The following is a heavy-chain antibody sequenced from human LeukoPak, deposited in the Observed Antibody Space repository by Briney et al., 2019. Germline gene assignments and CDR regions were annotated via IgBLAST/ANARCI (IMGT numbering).Heavy chain of an antibody. Sequence: PGGSLRLSCAASGFTFSNYGIHWVRQAPGKGLEWVAFIRYDGIDTYYADSVKGRFTISRDSSRNTVYLQVNSLRDDDTAVYYCAKSPYRGGSSWTEFDYWGQGTLVTVSS. D-gene: IGHD2-2*01. V-gene: IGHV3-30*02. CDR1: GFTFSNYG. CDR3: AKSPYRGGSSWTEFDY. CDR2: IRYDGIDT. J-gene: IGHJ4*02.